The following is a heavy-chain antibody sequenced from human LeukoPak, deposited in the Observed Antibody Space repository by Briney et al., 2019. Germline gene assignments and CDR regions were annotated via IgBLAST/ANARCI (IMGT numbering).Heavy chain of an antibody. V-gene: IGHV1-18*01. CDR2: ISAYNGNT. CDR3: ARDEGYSYGSNVDY. D-gene: IGHD5-18*01. CDR1: GGTFSSYV. J-gene: IGHJ4*02. Sequence: GASVKVSCKASGGTFSSYVISWVRQAPGQGLEWMGWISAYNGNTNYAQKLQGRVTMTTDTSTSTAYMELRSLRSDDTAVYYCARDEGYSYGSNVDYWGQGTLVTVSS.